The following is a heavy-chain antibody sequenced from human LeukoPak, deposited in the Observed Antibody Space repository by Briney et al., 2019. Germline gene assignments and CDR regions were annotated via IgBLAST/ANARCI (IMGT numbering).Heavy chain of an antibody. D-gene: IGHD3-10*01. V-gene: IGHV4-34*01. Sequence: SETLSLTCAVYGGSFSGYYWSWIRQPPVKGLEWIGEINHSGSTNYNPSLKSRVTISVDTSKNQFSLKLSSVTAADTAVYYCARETRTNYYGSGSYVSLFDPWGQGTLVTVSS. J-gene: IGHJ5*02. CDR2: INHSGST. CDR1: GGSFSGYY. CDR3: ARETRTNYYGSGSYVSLFDP.